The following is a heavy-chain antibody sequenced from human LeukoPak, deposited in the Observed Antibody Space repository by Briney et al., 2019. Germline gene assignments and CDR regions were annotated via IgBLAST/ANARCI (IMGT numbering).Heavy chain of an antibody. V-gene: IGHV3-30*03. J-gene: IGHJ4*02. CDR3: VRGTGY. CDR1: GFTFSSYA. Sequence: PGGSLRLSCAASGFTFSSYAMSWVRQAPGKGLEWVAVISYDGSNKNYADSVKGRFTISRDNSKNTLYLQMSSLRADDTAVYYCVRGTGYWGQGTLVTVSS. CDR2: ISYDGSNK.